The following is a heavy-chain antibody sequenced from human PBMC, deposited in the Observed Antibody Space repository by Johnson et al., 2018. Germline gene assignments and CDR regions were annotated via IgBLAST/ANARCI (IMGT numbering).Heavy chain of an antibody. D-gene: IGHD3-10*01. CDR1: GFTFSSYS. Sequence: VQLQESGGGLVKPGGSLRLSCAASGFTFSSYSMNWVRQAPGKGLEWVSSITTSSSSIYYADSVKGRFPISRDNAKNSLFLQIDSLRAEDTAVYYWVRAFSTMVRGLLVEYFDYWGQGALGTVSS. CDR3: VRAFSTMVRGLLVEYFDY. V-gene: IGHV3-21*01. J-gene: IGHJ4*02. CDR2: ITTSSSSI.